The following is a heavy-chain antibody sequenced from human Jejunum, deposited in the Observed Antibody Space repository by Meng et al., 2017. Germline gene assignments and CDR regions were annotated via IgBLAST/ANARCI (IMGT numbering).Heavy chain of an antibody. J-gene: IGHJ4*02. CDR3: ARHKLAHRPFDY. Sequence: GESLKISWAAVGFTFSNYWMTWVRQAPGKGLEWVASITEDGSEKYYVDSVKGRFTMSRDNAKTSLYLQMNSLRADDTAMYYCARHKLAHRPFDYWGQGTLVTVSS. D-gene: IGHD1/OR15-1a*01. CDR1: GFTFSNYW. CDR2: ITEDGSEK. V-gene: IGHV3-7*01.